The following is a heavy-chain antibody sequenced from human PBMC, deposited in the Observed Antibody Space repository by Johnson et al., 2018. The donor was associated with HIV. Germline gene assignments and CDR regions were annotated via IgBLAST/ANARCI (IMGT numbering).Heavy chain of an antibody. V-gene: IGHV3-7*03. CDR1: GFTFSSYW. CDR2: IKQDGSEK. J-gene: IGHJ3*02. D-gene: IGHD1-26*01. CDR3: ARASYVDAFDI. Sequence: VQLVESGGGVVQPGRSLRLSCAASGFTFSSYWMSWVRQAPGKGLEWVANIKQDGSEKYYVDSVKGRFTISRDNAKNSLYLQMNSLRAEYTAVYYCARASYVDAFDIWGQGTMVTVSS.